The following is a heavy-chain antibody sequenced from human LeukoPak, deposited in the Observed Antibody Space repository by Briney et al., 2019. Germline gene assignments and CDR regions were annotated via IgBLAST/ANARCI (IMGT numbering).Heavy chain of an antibody. V-gene: IGHV4-38-2*01. CDR2: IYHSGST. J-gene: IGHJ5*02. CDR3: ARHEVVPAAMEGFGP. CDR1: GYSISSGYY. Sequence: PSETLSLTCAVSGYSISSGYYWGWIRQPPGKGLEWIGSIYHSGSTYYNPSLKSRVTISVDTSKNQFSLKLSSVTAADTAVYYCARHEVVPAAMEGFGPWGQGTLVTVSS. D-gene: IGHD2-2*01.